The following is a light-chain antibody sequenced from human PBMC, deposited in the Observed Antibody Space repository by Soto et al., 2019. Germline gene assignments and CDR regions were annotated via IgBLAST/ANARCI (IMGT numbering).Light chain of an antibody. Sequence: EIVLTQSPVTLSLSPGERATLSCRASQSVSSSSLAWYRHKPGQAPSLLIYGASNKATGISGRFSGSGSGTDFTLTSSGLEPEDFAVYYCQQYGSSRTFGQGTKVEIK. CDR1: QSVSSSS. CDR3: QQYGSSRT. V-gene: IGKV3-20*01. J-gene: IGKJ1*01. CDR2: GAS.